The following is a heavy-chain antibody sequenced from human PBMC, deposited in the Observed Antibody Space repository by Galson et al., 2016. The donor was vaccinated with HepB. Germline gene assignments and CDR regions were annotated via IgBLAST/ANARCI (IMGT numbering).Heavy chain of an antibody. V-gene: IGHV1-46*01. CDR2: INHSGGGT. CDR3: ARPFYGEYYYFDY. CDR1: RYTFTTYW. D-gene: IGHD4-17*01. Sequence: SCKASRYTFTTYWMHWVRQAPGQGLEWVGVINHSGGGTSYAQKFQGRVSMTSDTSTSTVYMQLISLRSEDTAVYYCARPFYGEYYYFDYWGQGTLVIVSS. J-gene: IGHJ4*02.